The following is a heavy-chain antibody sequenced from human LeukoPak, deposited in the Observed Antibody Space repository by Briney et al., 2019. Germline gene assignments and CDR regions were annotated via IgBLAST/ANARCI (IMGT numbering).Heavy chain of an antibody. CDR2: ISAYKGNT. CDR3: ARLFSLTGYFISDS. D-gene: IGHD3-9*01. J-gene: IGHJ4*02. V-gene: IGHV1-18*01. Sequence: ASVKVSCKASGYTFITFGISWVRQAPGQGLEWMGWISAYKGNTNYAQKLQGRVTMTTDTSTSTAYMELRSLRSDDTAVYYCARLFSLTGYFISDSWGQGTLITVSS. CDR1: GYTFITFG.